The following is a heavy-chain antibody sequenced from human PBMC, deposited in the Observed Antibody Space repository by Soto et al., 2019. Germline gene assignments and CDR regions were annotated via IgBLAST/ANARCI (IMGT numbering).Heavy chain of an antibody. CDR1: GYTFTSYA. D-gene: IGHD2-21*01. CDR3: ARDQGVEPILSLTLDY. J-gene: IGHJ4*02. CDR2: INAGNGNT. V-gene: IGHV1-3*01. Sequence: QVQLVQSGAEVKKPGASVKVSCKASGYTFTSYAMHWVRQAPGQRLEWMGWINAGNGNTKYSQKFQGRVTITRDTSASTAYMELSSLRSEDTAVYYCARDQGVEPILSLTLDYWGQGTLVTVSS.